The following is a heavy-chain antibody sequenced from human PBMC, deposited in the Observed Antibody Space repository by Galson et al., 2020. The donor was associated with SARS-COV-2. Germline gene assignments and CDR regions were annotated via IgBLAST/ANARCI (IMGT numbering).Heavy chain of an antibody. D-gene: IGHD1-26*01. CDR3: ARGYSGSYYYFDY. CDR1: GFTFSSYA. V-gene: IGHV3-30-3*01. CDR2: ILYDGSNK. Sequence: GGSLRLSCAASGFTFSSYAMHWVRQAPGKGLEWVAVILYDGSNKYYADSVKGRFTISRDNSKNTLYLQMNSLRAEDTAVYYCARGYSGSYYYFDYWGQGTLVTVSS. J-gene: IGHJ4*02.